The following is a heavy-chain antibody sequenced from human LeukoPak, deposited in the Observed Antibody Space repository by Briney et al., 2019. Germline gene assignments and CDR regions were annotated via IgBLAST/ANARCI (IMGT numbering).Heavy chain of an antibody. J-gene: IGHJ6*02. V-gene: IGHV3-11*04. Sequence: PGGSLRLSCAASGFIFSDYYMSWIRQAPGKGLEWVSYISSSGSTIYYADSVKGRFTISRDNAKNSLYLQMNSLRAEDTAVYYCARDHPTYDYYDSSGYYLPGMGMDVWGQGTTVTVSS. CDR2: ISSSGSTI. CDR1: GFIFSDYY. D-gene: IGHD3-22*01. CDR3: ARDHPTYDYYDSSGYYLPGMGMDV.